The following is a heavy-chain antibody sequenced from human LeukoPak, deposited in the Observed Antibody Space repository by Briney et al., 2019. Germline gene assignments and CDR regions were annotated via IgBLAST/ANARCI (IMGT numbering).Heavy chain of an antibody. Sequence: GGSLRLSCAASGFTFSRYSMNWVRQAPGKGLEWVSSISSSSSYIYYADSVKGRFTISRDNAKNSLYLQMNSLRAEDTAVYYCARVAGYSSGWLKYWGQGTLVTVSS. CDR2: ISSSSSYI. V-gene: IGHV3-21*01. CDR1: GFTFSRYS. J-gene: IGHJ4*02. D-gene: IGHD6-19*01. CDR3: ARVAGYSSGWLKY.